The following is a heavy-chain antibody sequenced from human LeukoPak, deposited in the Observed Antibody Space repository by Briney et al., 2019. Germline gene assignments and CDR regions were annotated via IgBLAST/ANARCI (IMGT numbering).Heavy chain of an antibody. J-gene: IGHJ5*02. CDR2: ISAYNGNT. V-gene: IGHV1-18*01. D-gene: IGHD1-26*01. CDR3: ARDRAEIIVGATAWWFDP. CDR1: GYTFTSYG. Sequence: ASVKVSCKASGYTFTSYGISWVRQAPGQGLEWMGWISAYNGNTNYAQKLQGRVTMTTDTSTSTAYMELSRLRSDDTAVYYCARDRAEIIVGATAWWFDPWGQGTLVTVSS.